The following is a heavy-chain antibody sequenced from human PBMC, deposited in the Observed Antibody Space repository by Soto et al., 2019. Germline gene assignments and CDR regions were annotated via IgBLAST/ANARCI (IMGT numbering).Heavy chain of an antibody. CDR3: ARVIASWTPLNWFDP. CDR1: GFLVSSNY. Sequence: EMMLVESGGGLIQPGGSLRLSCAASGFLVSSNYMTGVRQSPGKGLECVSVIYNDGSTYYAASVQGRFTISRDNSNNTLYLQMTSLRVDDTAVYYCARVIASWTPLNWFDPWGQGALVTVSS. J-gene: IGHJ5*02. D-gene: IGHD1-1*01. V-gene: IGHV3-53*01. CDR2: IYNDGST.